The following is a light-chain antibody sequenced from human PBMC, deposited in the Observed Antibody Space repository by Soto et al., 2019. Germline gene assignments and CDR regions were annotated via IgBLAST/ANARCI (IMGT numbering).Light chain of an antibody. Sequence: QSVLTQPPSVSAAPGQKVTISCSGSNSNIGNNYVSWYQQLPGTAPKLLICDNDHRPSGIPDRFSGSKSGTSATLGITGLQTGDEADYYCGTWDSSLGVGVFGTGTKVTVL. J-gene: IGLJ1*01. V-gene: IGLV1-51*01. CDR2: DND. CDR3: GTWDSSLGVGV. CDR1: NSNIGNNY.